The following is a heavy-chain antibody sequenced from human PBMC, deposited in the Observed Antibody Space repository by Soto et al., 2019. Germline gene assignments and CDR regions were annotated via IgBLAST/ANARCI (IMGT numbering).Heavy chain of an antibody. J-gene: IGHJ4*02. V-gene: IGHV3-30-3*01. D-gene: IGHD3-22*01. CDR2: ISYDGSNK. CDR1: GFILSSYA. CDR3: ARIPYYYDSSGYYFHY. Sequence: PGGSLRLSCAASGFILSSYAMHWVRQAPGKGLEWVAVISYDGSNKYYADSVKGRFTISRDNSKNTLYLQMNSLRAEDTAVYYCARIPYYYDSSGYYFHYWGQGTLVTVSS.